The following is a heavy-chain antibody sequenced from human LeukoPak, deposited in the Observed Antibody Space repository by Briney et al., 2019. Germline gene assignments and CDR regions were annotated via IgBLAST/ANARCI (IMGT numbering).Heavy chain of an antibody. V-gene: IGHV3-30*02. CDR2: IRYDGSNK. D-gene: IGHD3-3*01. J-gene: IGHJ4*02. CDR1: GFTFSSYG. CDR3: AKLNNFWSGYEDY. Sequence: PGGSLRLSCAASGFTFSSYGMHWVRQAPGKGLEWVAFIRYDGSNKYYADSVKGRFTISRDNSKNTLYLQMNSLRAEDTAVYYCAKLNNFWSGYEDYWGQGTLVTVSS.